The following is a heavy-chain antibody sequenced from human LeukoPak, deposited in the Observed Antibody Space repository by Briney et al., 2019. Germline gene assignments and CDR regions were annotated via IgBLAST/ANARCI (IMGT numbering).Heavy chain of an antibody. J-gene: IGHJ4*02. CDR1: GYIFSSYG. Sequence: ASVKVSCKASGYIFSSYGISWVRQAPGQGLEWMGWISAYNGNTNYAQKLQGRGTMTTETSTRTAYMELRNLRSDDTAVYSCARALSDDFWSAYQDYWGQGTLVTVSS. V-gene: IGHV1-18*01. D-gene: IGHD3-3*01. CDR2: ISAYNGNT. CDR3: ARALSDDFWSAYQDY.